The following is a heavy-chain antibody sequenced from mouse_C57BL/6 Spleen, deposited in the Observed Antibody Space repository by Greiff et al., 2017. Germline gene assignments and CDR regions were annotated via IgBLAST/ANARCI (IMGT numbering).Heavy chain of an antibody. CDR2: INPSSGYT. V-gene: IGHV1-4*01. CDR1: GYTFPSYT. Sequence: VQLQQSGAELARPGASVKMSCKASGYTFPSYTMHWVKQRPGQGLEWIGYINPSSGYTKYNQKFKDKATLTADKSSRTAYMQLSSLTSEDSAVYYCALDYFYAMDYWGQGTSVTVSS. D-gene: IGHD2-4*01. J-gene: IGHJ4*01. CDR3: ALDYFYAMDY.